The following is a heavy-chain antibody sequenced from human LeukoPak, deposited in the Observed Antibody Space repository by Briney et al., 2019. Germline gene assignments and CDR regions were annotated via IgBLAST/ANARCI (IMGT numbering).Heavy chain of an antibody. CDR1: GYTFTNYI. Sequence: ASVKASCKASGYTFTNYIIHWVRQAPGQRLEWMGWINAGNGDTEYSQKFQGRVTSTRDTSASTAYLDLSSLRSEDTAIYYCARVVTRLREGAYQYDLDVWGPGTTVTVSS. CDR2: INAGNGDT. V-gene: IGHV1-3*01. D-gene: IGHD3-16*01. CDR3: ARVVTRLREGAYQYDLDV. J-gene: IGHJ6*02.